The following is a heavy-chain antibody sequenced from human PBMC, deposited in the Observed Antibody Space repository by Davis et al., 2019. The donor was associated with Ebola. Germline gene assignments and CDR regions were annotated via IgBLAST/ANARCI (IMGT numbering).Heavy chain of an antibody. CDR1: GYTLTDLS. CDR2: IIPIFGTA. J-gene: IGHJ4*02. Sequence: SVKVSCKVSGYTLTDLSIHWVRQAPGQGLEWMGGIIPIFGTANYAQKFQGRVTITADESTSTAYMELSSLRSEDTAMYYCAGGWEDFDYWGQGTLVTVSS. V-gene: IGHV1-69*13. CDR3: AGGWEDFDY. D-gene: IGHD1-26*01.